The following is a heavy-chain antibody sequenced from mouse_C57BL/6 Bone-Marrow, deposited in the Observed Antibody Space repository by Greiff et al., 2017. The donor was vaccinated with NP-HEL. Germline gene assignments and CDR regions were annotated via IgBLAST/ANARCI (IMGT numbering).Heavy chain of an antibody. CDR1: GFTFSDYG. Sequence: DVKLVESGGGLVKPGGSLKLSCAASGFTFSDYGMHWVRQAPEKGLEWVAYISSGSSTIYYADTVKGRFTISRDNAKNTLFLQMTRLRSEDTAMYYCARFITTAPYYAMDYWGQGTSVTVSS. CDR3: ARFITTAPYYAMDY. J-gene: IGHJ4*01. CDR2: ISSGSSTI. V-gene: IGHV5-17*01. D-gene: IGHD1-1*01.